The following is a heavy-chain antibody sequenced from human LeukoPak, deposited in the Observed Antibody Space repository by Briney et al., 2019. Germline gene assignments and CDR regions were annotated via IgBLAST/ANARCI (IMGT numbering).Heavy chain of an antibody. Sequence: ASVKVSCKASGYTFTGYYMHWVRQAPGQGLEWMGWINPNSGGTNYAQKFQGRVTMTRDTSISTAYMELSRLRSDDTAVHYCASPKTAMVEYYFDYWGQGTLVTVSS. D-gene: IGHD5-18*01. CDR1: GYTFTGYY. CDR2: INPNSGGT. CDR3: ASPKTAMVEYYFDY. J-gene: IGHJ4*02. V-gene: IGHV1-2*02.